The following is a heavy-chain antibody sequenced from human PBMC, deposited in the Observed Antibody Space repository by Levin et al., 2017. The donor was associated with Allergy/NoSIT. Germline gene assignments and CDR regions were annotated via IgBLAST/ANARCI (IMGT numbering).Heavy chain of an antibody. D-gene: IGHD2-15*01. CDR3: VRQSRRERGGDY. V-gene: IGHV3-7*01. J-gene: IGHJ4*02. CDR2: IAHDGSET. Sequence: KGPEWVASIAHDGSETYYVDSVKGRFTISRDNARNSLFLQMNSLRAEDTAVYYCVRQSRRERGGDYWGQGTLIIVSS.